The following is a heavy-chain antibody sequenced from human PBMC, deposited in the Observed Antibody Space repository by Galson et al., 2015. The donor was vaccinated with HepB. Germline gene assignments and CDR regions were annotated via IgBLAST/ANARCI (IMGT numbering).Heavy chain of an antibody. J-gene: IGHJ4*02. Sequence: SLRLSCAASGFTFSSYPIYWVRQAPGKGLEWVAFIRYDGSNKYYADSVKGRFTISRDNSKNTLYLQMNSLRAEDTAVYYCAKGLWFGELSPFDYWGQGTLVTVSS. D-gene: IGHD3-10*01. CDR1: GFTFSSYP. CDR2: IRYDGSNK. V-gene: IGHV3-30*02. CDR3: AKGLWFGELSPFDY.